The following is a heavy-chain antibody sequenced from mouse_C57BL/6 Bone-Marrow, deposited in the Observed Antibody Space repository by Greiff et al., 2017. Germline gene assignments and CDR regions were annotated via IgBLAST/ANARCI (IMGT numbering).Heavy chain of an antibody. J-gene: IGHJ2*01. Sequence: EVQLQQSGPELVKPGASVKISCKASGYTFTDYYMNWVKQSHGKSLEWIGDINPNNGGTSYNQKFKGKATLTVDKSSSTAYMELRSLTSEDSAVYYCARGEITTMDYFDYWGQGTTLTVS. D-gene: IGHD1-1*01. CDR1: GYTFTDYY. CDR2: INPNNGGT. V-gene: IGHV1-26*01. CDR3: ARGEITTMDYFDY.